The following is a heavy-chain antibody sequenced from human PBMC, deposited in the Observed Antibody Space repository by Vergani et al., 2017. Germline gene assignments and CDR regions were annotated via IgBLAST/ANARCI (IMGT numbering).Heavy chain of an antibody. V-gene: IGHV4-31*11. CDR2: IFYSGTT. D-gene: IGHD6-25*01. CDR3: ALVYTRVAATAHVYYMGV. CDR1: GGSISSGDHC. Sequence: QVQLQESGPGVVKPSQTLSLTCAVSGGSISSGDHCWTWIRQRPGKGLEWFGYIFYSGTTYENPSLRSRITISVDTSQNQFSLKLGSVTAADTAGYYCALVYTRVAATAHVYYMGVWGKGTPVVVSS. J-gene: IGHJ6*03.